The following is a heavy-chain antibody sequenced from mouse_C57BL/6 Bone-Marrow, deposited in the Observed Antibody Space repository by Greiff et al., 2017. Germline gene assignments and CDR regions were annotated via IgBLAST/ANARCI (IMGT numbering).Heavy chain of an antibody. V-gene: IGHV8-8*01. CDR1: GFSLSTFGMG. CDR2: TWWDGDK. J-gene: IGHJ2*01. CDR3: ARIIFDY. Sequence: QVTLKVSGPGLLQPSQTLSLTCSFSGFSLSTFGMGVGWIRQPSGKGLVWLAHTWWDGDKYYNPALKSRPTISKDTSKNQGFLQIANVDTADTATNYCARIIFDYWGQGTTLTVSS.